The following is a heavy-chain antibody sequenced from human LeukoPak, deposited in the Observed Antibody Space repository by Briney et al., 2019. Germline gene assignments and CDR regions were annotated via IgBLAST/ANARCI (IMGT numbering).Heavy chain of an antibody. CDR2: IRNKANNYAT. CDR3: ATSSNAYNDH. D-gene: IGHD5-24*01. Sequence: GGSLKLSCAASGFTFSGFSLHWVRQASGKGLEWVGRIRNKANNYATAYAASVRGRFTISRDDSKNTAYLQMNSLKTEDTALYYCATSSNAYNDHWGQGTLVTVSS. J-gene: IGHJ4*02. CDR1: GFTFSGFS. V-gene: IGHV3-73*01.